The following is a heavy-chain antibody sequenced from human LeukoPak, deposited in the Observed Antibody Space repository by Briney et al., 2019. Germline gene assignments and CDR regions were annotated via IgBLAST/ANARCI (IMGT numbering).Heavy chain of an antibody. CDR1: GFTVSGNY. CDR2: ISSSSSTI. J-gene: IGHJ3*02. CDR3: ARSPGYYDSSDHDAFDI. D-gene: IGHD3-22*01. Sequence: PGRSLRLSCAASGFTVSGNYMSWVRQAPGKGLEGVSYISSSSSTIFYADSVKGRFTISRENAKNSLYLQMNSLRAEDTAVYYCARSPGYYDSSDHDAFDIWGQGTLVTVSS. V-gene: IGHV3-11*01.